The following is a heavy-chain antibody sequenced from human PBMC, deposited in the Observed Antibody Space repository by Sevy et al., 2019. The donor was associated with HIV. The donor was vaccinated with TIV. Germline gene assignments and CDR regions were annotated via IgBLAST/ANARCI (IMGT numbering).Heavy chain of an antibody. D-gene: IGHD3-10*01. J-gene: IGHJ4*02. CDR2: IYTSGIT. Sequence: SQTLSLTCTVSGGSISSGTYYWSWIRQPAGKGLEWIGRIYTSGITNYNPSLKSRVTISLDTSKNQFSLNLSSVTAADTAVYYCARYYYGSGKYYFDYWGQGTLVTVSS. CDR3: ARYYYGSGKYYFDY. CDR1: GGSISSGTYY. V-gene: IGHV4-61*02.